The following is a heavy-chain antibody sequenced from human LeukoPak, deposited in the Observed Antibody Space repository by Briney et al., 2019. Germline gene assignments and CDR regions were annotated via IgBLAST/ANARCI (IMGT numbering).Heavy chain of an antibody. J-gene: IGHJ4*02. CDR1: GGSISSGGYY. CDR2: IYHSGST. CDR3: AREAVRGVPNFDY. Sequence: SQTLSLTCTVSGGSISSGGYYWSWIRQPPGKGLEWIGYIYHSGSTYYNPSLKSRVTISVDRSKNQFSLKLSSVTAADTAVYYCAREAVRGVPNFDYWGQGTLVTVSS. D-gene: IGHD3-10*01. V-gene: IGHV4-30-2*01.